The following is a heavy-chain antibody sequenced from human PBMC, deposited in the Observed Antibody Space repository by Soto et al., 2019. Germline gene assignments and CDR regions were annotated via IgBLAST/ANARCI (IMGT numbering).Heavy chain of an antibody. J-gene: IGHJ6*02. CDR1: GFTFSSYA. CDR2: ISGSGGST. V-gene: IGHV3-23*01. CDR3: AKESSSWYRTNWRKDYYGMDV. Sequence: GGSLRLSCAASGFTFSSYAMSWVRQAPGKGLEWVSAISGSGGSTYYADSVKGRFTISRDNSKNTLYLQMNSLRAEDTAVYYCAKESSSWYRTNWRKDYYGMDVWGQWTTVTVSS. D-gene: IGHD6-13*01.